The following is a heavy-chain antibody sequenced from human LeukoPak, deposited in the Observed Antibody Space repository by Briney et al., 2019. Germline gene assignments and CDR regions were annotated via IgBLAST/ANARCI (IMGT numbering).Heavy chain of an antibody. CDR3: AKNNYGSGSYYYGMDV. D-gene: IGHD3-10*01. J-gene: IGHJ6*02. CDR1: GFTLDNVA. Sequence: QPGGSLRLSCAASGFTLDNVAMHWVRQAPGKGLQWVSGIRWHGGLIGYADSVKGRFTISRDNSKNTLYLQMNSLRAEDTAVYYCAKNNYGSGSYYYGMDVWGQGTTVTVSS. V-gene: IGHV3-9*01. CDR2: IRWHGGLI.